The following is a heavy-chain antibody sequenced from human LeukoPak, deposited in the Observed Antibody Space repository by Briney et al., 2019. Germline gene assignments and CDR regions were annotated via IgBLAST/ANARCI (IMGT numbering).Heavy chain of an antibody. CDR1: GGTFSSYA. CDR3: ARDGDYGDDYFDY. V-gene: IGHV1-69*04. D-gene: IGHD4-17*01. CDR2: IIPILGIA. Sequence: SVKVSCKASGGTFSSYAISWVRQAPGQGLEWMGRIIPILGIANYAQKFQGRVTITADKSTSTAYMELSSLRSEDTAVYYCARDGDYGDDYFDYWGQGTLVTVSS. J-gene: IGHJ4*02.